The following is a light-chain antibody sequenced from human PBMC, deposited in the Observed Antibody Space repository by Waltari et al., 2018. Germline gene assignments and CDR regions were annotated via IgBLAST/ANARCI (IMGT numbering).Light chain of an antibody. CDR1: QSISTW. CDR3: QQYYNYYT. Sequence: DIQMTQSPSTLSVSVGDRVTIPCRASQSISTWLAWYQQKPGKAPKLLIYKASTLQSGVPSRFSGSRSGTEFTLTISGLQPDDFATYYCQQYYNYYTFGQGTKLEVK. CDR2: KAS. J-gene: IGKJ2*01. V-gene: IGKV1-5*03.